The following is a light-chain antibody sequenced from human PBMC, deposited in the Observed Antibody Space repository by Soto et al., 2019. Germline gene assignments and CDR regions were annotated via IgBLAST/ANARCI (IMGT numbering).Light chain of an antibody. CDR1: QRITSY. V-gene: IGKV3-11*01. J-gene: IGKJ1*01. CDR2: DAS. Sequence: EVFLTQSPATLSLSPGERATLSCRASQRITSYLAWYQQKPGQTPRLLIYDASTRATGIPDRFSGGGSGTEFTLTISSLQPDDFATYYCQHSNSYSEAFGQGTMV. CDR3: QHSNSYSEA.